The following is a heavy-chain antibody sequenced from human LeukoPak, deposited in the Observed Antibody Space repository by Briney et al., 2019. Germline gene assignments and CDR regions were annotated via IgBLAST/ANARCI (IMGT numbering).Heavy chain of an antibody. J-gene: IGHJ4*02. CDR2: IYYSGST. Sequence: SETLSLTCTVSGGSISSSSYYWGWIRQPPGKGLEWIGSIYYSGSTYYNPSLKSRVTISVDTSKNQFSLKLSSVTAADTAVYYCARGPNLAYYYDSSGYFDYWGQGTLVTVSS. CDR1: GGSISSSSYY. CDR3: ARGPNLAYYYDSSGYFDY. D-gene: IGHD3-22*01. V-gene: IGHV4-39*01.